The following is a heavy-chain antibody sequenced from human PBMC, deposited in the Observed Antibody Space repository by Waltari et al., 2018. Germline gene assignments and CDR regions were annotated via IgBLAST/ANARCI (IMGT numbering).Heavy chain of an antibody. V-gene: IGHV1-2*02. CDR2: INPDSGDT. CDR1: EYTFTAYY. D-gene: IGHD3-10*01. CDR3: ARCGRFREFNYLDY. J-gene: IGHJ4*02. Sequence: QIRLVQSGAEVKRPGASVKVSCKGIEYTFTAYYLHWVRRAHGQGLEWLGWINPDSGDTIYAQNFRGRVTMTRDMSISTAYMELTRLRSDDTAIYYCARCGRFREFNYLDYWGQGSPVTVSS.